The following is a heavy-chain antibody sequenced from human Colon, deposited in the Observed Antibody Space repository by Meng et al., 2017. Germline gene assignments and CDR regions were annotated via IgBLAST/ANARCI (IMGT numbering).Heavy chain of an antibody. Sequence: QVQLQQWGAGLLKPSETLSRTCAVYGGSFSGYYWSWIRQPPGKGLEWIGEINHSGITNYNPSLKSRVTISVDTSKNQFSLNLSSVTAADTAVYYCTNSLPRDFWSGYPTDYWGQGTLVTVSS. CDR3: TNSLPRDFWSGYPTDY. V-gene: IGHV4-34*01. D-gene: IGHD3-3*01. J-gene: IGHJ4*02. CDR2: INHSGIT. CDR1: GGSFSGYY.